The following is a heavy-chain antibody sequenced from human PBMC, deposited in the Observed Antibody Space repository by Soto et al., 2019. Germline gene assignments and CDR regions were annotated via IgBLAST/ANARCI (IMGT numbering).Heavy chain of an antibody. V-gene: IGHV4-61*01. CDR2: GSYSGTT. J-gene: IGHJ4*02. CDR3: ARGATVTQYDY. Sequence: QVQLQESGPGLVKPSETLSLTCTVSGVSVNSGSFYWAWIRQPPGKGLEWIGFGSYSGTTNYKPALKSRVTISGDTSRSQISLKVTSLTAADTAVYYCARGATVTQYDYWGQGTLVTVSS. CDR1: GVSVNSGSFY. D-gene: IGHD4-17*01.